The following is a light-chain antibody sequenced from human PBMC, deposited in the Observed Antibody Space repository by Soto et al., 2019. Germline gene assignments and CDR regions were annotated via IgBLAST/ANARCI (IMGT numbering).Light chain of an antibody. V-gene: IGKV1-5*01. CDR1: QTISNW. CDR2: DAS. J-gene: IGKJ4*01. CDR3: QQYNSYSLT. Sequence: DIQMTQSPSTPSASVGDRVTITCRASQTISNWLAWYQQKPGKAPKVLIYDASTLDGGVPSRFSGSGSGTEFTLTISSLQPDDFATYYCQQYNSYSLTFGGGTKVDIK.